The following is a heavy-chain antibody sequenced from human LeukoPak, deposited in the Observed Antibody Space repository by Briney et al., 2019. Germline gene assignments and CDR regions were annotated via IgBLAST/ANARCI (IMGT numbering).Heavy chain of an antibody. CDR1: GYTFTSYY. V-gene: IGHV1-46*01. CDR2: INPSGGST. D-gene: IGHD2-21*01. Sequence: GASVKVSCKASGYTFTSYYMHWVRQAPGQGLEWMGIINPSGGSTSYAQKFQGRVTMTRDMSTSTVYMELSSLRSEDTAVYYCASLGLDIPPDYWGQGTLVTVSS. CDR3: ASLGLDIPPDY. J-gene: IGHJ4*02.